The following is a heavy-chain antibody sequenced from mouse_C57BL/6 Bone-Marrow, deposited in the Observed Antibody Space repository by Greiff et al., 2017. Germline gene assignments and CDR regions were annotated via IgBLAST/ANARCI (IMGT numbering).Heavy chain of an antibody. D-gene: IGHD4-1*01. CDR2: IYPRSGNT. J-gene: IGHJ2*01. Sequence: QVQLKESGAELARPGASVKLSCKASGYTFTSYGISWVKQSPGPGLEWIGEIYPRSGNTSSTEKFKGRATLTADKSSSTAYMVLRSVTSEDAAVYFCARRRVLGRDYWGQGTTLTVSS. CDR3: ARRRVLGRDY. V-gene: IGHV1-81*01. CDR1: GYTFTSYG.